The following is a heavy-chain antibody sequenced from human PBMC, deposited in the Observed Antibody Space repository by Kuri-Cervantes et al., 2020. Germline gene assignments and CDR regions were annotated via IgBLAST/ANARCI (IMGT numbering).Heavy chain of an antibody. D-gene: IGHD2/OR15-2a*01. Sequence: GGSLRLSCAASGFTFSSYGMHWVRQAPGKGLEWMTFIVTDGSNKYYEDSVKGRFTISRDNSKTTLYLQMNSLRAEDTAMYYCARDFWNSDGDRMFDYWGQGTLVTVSS. J-gene: IGHJ4*02. CDR1: GFTFSSYG. V-gene: IGHV3-33*08. CDR2: IVTDGSNK. CDR3: ARDFWNSDGDRMFDY.